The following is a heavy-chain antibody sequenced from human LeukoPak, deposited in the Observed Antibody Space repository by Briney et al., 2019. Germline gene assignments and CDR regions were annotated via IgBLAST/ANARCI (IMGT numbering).Heavy chain of an antibody. V-gene: IGHV3-23*01. CDR1: GFTFNSYT. Sequence: PGGSLRLSCVASGFTFNSYTMSWVRQAPGKGLEWVSAISGSGGSTYYADSVKGRFTISRDNSKNTLSLQMNSLRTEDTAVYYCAKVTSGGSYYPSDYWGQGTLVTVSS. J-gene: IGHJ4*02. CDR2: ISGSGGST. CDR3: AKVTSGGSYYPSDY. D-gene: IGHD2-15*01.